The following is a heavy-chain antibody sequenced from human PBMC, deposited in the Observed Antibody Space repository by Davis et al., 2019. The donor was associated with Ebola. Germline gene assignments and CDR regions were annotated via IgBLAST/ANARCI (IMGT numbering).Heavy chain of an antibody. Sequence: TLTLTCTFSGFSLSTSGRCVTWIRQPPGKGLDWMGYIYYSGNSASTNYNPSLKSRFTLSGDTSRSQFSLTLTSVTAAYTAVYYCAREHHGDFDYWGQGTLVTVSS. CDR3: AREHHGDFDY. J-gene: IGHJ4*02. V-gene: IGHV4-61*08. D-gene: IGHD4-17*01. CDR2: IYYSGNSAST. CDR1: GFSLSTSGRC.